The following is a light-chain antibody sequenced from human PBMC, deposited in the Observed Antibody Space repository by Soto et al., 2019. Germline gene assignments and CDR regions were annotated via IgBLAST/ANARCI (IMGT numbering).Light chain of an antibody. CDR3: LQYGSSSCT. CDR1: QTVSNNY. CDR2: AAT. V-gene: IGKV3-20*01. Sequence: EIVLTQSPGTLSLSPGERATLSCRANQTVSNNYLAWYQQKPGQAPRLLIYAATSRTSGIPDRFSGSWSGTDFSLTISRLEPEDFAVYYWLQYGSSSCTFGQGARLDIK. J-gene: IGKJ2*02.